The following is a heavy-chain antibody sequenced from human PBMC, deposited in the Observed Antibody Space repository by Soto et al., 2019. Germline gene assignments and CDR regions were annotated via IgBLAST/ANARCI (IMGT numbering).Heavy chain of an antibody. CDR3: ARGQEGIVATH. CDR1: GGSLTGYY. J-gene: IGHJ4*02. Sequence: QVHLQQWGAGLFKPSETLSLTCAVNGGSLTGYYWSWIRQPPGKGLEWIGEIKDGGVTNYSPSLKGRVTMSADTSKNQFSLKLNSVTAADTAVYYCARGQEGIVATHWDQGTLVTVSS. V-gene: IGHV4-34*01. CDR2: IKDGGVT. D-gene: IGHD5-12*01.